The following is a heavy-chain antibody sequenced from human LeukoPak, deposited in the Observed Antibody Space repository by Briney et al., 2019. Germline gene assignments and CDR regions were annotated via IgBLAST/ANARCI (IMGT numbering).Heavy chain of an antibody. CDR2: IYYSGST. V-gene: IGHV4-39*01. CDR3: ARRVTAMVTLDH. D-gene: IGHD5-18*01. J-gene: IGHJ4*02. CDR1: GGSISSSSYY. Sequence: KPSETLSLTCTVSGGSISSSSYYWGWIRQPPGKGLEWIGSIYYSGSTYYNPSLKSRVTISVDTSKNQFSLKLNSVTAADTAVYYCARRVTAMVTLDHWGQGTLVTVSS.